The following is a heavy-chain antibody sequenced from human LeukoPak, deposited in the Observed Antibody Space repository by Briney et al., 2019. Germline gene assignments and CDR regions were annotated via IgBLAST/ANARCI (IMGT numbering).Heavy chain of an antibody. CDR3: LRDLNWSLDQ. J-gene: IGHJ4*02. CDR2: IKSDGITI. D-gene: IGHD1-20*01. Sequence: GGSLRLSCAASGNYWMHWVRQVPGKGLVWVSRIKSDGITITYADSVKGRFTISRDNAKNTLYLQMNSLRAEDTAVYYCLRDLNWSLDQWGQGTLVTVSS. V-gene: IGHV3-74*01. CDR1: GNYW.